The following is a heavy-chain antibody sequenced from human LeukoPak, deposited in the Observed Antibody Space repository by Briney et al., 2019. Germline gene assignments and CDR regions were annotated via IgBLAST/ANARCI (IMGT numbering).Heavy chain of an antibody. CDR1: GFTFSSYG. CDR2: IWYDGSNK. V-gene: IGHV3-33*01. Sequence: PGGSLRLSCAASGFTFSSYGMHWVRQAPGKGLEWVAVIWYDGSNKYYADSEKGRFTISRDNSKNTLYLQMNSLRAEDTAVYYCARTYYYGSGSYYGPYDYWGQGTLVTVSS. J-gene: IGHJ4*02. D-gene: IGHD3-10*01. CDR3: ARTYYYGSGSYYGPYDY.